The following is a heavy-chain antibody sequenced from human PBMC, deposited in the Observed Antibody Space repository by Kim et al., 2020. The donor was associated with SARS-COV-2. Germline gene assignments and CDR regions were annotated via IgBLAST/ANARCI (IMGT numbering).Heavy chain of an antibody. D-gene: IGHD6-19*01. CDR3: ARDPSSDNSGWYINVHTPEHNWFDP. V-gene: IGHV1-3*01. J-gene: IGHJ5*02. CDR2: INAGNCNT. Sequence: ASVKVSCKASGYTFTSYAMHWVRQAPGQRLEWMGWINAGNCNTKYSQKFQGRVTITRDTSASTAYMELSCLRSEDTAVYYCARDPSSDNSGWYINVHTPEHNWFDPWGQGTLVTVSS. CDR1: GYTFTSYA.